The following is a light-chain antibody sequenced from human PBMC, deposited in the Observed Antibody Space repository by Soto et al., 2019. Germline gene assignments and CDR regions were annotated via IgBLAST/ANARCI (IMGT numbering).Light chain of an antibody. CDR2: AAS. V-gene: IGKV1-39*01. Sequence: DIQMTQSPSSLSASVGDRVTITCRASQSISSYLNWYQQKPGKAPKLLIYAASSLQSGVPSRFSGRGSGTDVTLTISSLQPEDFANYYCQQSYSTPLTFGHGTKVEIK. CDR3: QQSYSTPLT. J-gene: IGKJ1*01. CDR1: QSISSY.